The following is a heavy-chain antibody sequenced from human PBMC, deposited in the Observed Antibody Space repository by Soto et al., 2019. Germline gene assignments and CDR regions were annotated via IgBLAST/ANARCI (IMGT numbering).Heavy chain of an antibody. D-gene: IGHD3-16*01. CDR3: ARGLWDTDY. Sequence: SETLSLTCTVSGGSVSSGSSYWSWIRQPPGKGLEWIGYIYYSGSTNYNPSLKSRVTISVDTSKNQFSLKLNSVTAADTAVYYCARGLWDTDYWGQGALVTVSS. V-gene: IGHV4-61*01. CDR2: IYYSGST. J-gene: IGHJ4*02. CDR1: GGSVSSGSSY.